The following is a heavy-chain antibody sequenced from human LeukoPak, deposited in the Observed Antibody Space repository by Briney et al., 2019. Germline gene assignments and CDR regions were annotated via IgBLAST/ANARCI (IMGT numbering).Heavy chain of an antibody. CDR3: EGDGHTGMAVYHFDY. CDR1: GFSFSKYG. J-gene: IGHJ4*02. V-gene: IGHV3-30*03. Sequence: GRSLRLSCAASGFSFSKYGMHWVRQAPGKGLEWVAVISHDGSNKYYADSVKGRFTIFRDHSKNTLYLQMNSLRAAETAVYYCEGDGHTGMAVYHFDYWGQGALVTVSS. D-gene: IGHD5-18*01. CDR2: ISHDGSNK.